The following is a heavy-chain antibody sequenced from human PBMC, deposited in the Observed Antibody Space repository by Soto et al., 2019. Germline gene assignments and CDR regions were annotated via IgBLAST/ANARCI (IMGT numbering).Heavy chain of an antibody. D-gene: IGHD3-22*01. J-gene: IGHJ4*02. Sequence: QVQLQESGPGLVKPSETLSLTCTVSGGSISRNYWSWIRQPPGKGLEWIGYIYYSGSTNYNPSLKSRVTISVDTSKIQFSLKLNAVTAADTAVYYFAREEYQYDSSGRISVFFESWGQGALVTVSS. CDR3: AREEYQYDSSGRISVFFES. CDR1: GGSISRNY. V-gene: IGHV4-59*01. CDR2: IYYSGST.